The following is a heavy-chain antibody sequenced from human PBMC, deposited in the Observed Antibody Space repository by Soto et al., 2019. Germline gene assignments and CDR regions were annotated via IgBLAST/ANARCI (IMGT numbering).Heavy chain of an antibody. CDR3: GRVDWNAGAD. Sequence: EVRLAESGGGLVQPGGSLRLSCVASGLSFSDYWIHWVRQAPGKGLIWVSGIRSGGDTDYSDSVKGRFTISRDNDKNTVYLQINNLRADDTAVYYCGRVDWNAGADWGQGTLVTVSS. CDR2: IRSGGDT. J-gene: IGHJ4*02. V-gene: IGHV3-74*01. D-gene: IGHD1-1*01. CDR1: GLSFSDYW.